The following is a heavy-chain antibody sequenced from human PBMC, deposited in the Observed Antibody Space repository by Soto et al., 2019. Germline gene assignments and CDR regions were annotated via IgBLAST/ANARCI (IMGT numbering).Heavy chain of an antibody. D-gene: IGHD3-10*01. CDR2: INAGNGNT. J-gene: IGHJ6*02. CDR3: ARVGRGVLWFGGRDGMDV. Sequence: QVQLVQSGAEVKKPGASVKVSCKASGYTFTSYAMHWVRQAPGQRLEWMGWINAGNGNTKYSQKFQGRVTITRDTSASTAYMELSSLRSEDTAVYYCARVGRGVLWFGGRDGMDVWGQGTTVTVSS. V-gene: IGHV1-3*01. CDR1: GYTFTSYA.